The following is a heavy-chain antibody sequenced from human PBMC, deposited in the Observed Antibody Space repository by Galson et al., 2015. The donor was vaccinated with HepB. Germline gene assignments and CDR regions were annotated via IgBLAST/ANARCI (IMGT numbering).Heavy chain of an antibody. CDR2: IWYDGSNK. V-gene: IGHV3-33*01. CDR3: ARDSTPYYYYGMDV. Sequence: SLRLSCAASGFTFSIYGMHWVRQAPGKGLEWVAVIWYDGSNKYYVDSVKGRFTISRDNSKNTLYLQMNSLRAEDTAVYYCARDSTPYYYYGMDVWGQGTTVTVSS. CDR1: GFTFSIYG. J-gene: IGHJ6*02. D-gene: IGHD3-3*02.